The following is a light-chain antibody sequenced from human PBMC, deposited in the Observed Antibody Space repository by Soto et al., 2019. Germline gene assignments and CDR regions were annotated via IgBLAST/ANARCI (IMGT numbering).Light chain of an antibody. V-gene: IGKV3-20*01. CDR2: GAS. Sequence: IMLTQSPATLSLSPGERATLSCRASQSVAYTYLAWFQQKPGQAPRLLIYGASNRATGIPDRFSGSGSGTDFTLTISRLEPEDFAVYYCQQYGTSPFTFGPGTKVDV. J-gene: IGKJ3*01. CDR1: QSVAYTY. CDR3: QQYGTSPFT.